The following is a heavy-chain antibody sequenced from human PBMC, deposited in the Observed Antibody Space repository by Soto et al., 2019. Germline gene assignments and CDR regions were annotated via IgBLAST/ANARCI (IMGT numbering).Heavy chain of an antibody. V-gene: IGHV3-30*18. CDR3: AKLGDAVSGYFDF. CDR1: GFTFSSYA. CDR2: VSFDGSHK. Sequence: GSLRLSCAASGFTFSSYAIHWVRQAPGKGLEWVADVSFDGSHKTYAVSVRGRFTISRDDSKKTVSLQMNSLRAEDTAVYYCAKLGDAVSGYFDFWGQGTQVTVSS. J-gene: IGHJ5*01. D-gene: IGHD3-3*01.